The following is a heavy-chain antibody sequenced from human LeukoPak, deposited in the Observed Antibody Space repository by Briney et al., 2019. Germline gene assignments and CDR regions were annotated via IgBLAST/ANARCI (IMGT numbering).Heavy chain of an antibody. V-gene: IGHV3-7*01. CDR1: AFTFSNYW. J-gene: IGHJ5*02. Sequence: GGSLRLSCAAPAFTFSNYWMSWVRQAPGKGLEWGANIKEDGSEINYVDSVKGRFTISRDNAKNSLYLQMNSLRVDDTAVYYCARDDDYDFWSGYYTFAWFDPWGQGTLVTVSS. CDR2: IKEDGSEI. D-gene: IGHD3-3*01. CDR3: ARDDDYDFWSGYYTFAWFDP.